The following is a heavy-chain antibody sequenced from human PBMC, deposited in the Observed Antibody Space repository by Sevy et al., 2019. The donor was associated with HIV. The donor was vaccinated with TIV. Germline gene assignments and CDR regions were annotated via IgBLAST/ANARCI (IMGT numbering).Heavy chain of an antibody. D-gene: IGHD5-12*01. V-gene: IGHV3-48*02. CDR2: ISSSSSTI. J-gene: IGHJ6*03. CDR3: ASMGGVGDGGYGTYYMDV. Sequence: GGSLRLSCAASGFTFSSYSMNWVRQAPGKGLEWVSYISSSSSTIYYADSVKGRFTISRDNAKTTLYLQMNSLRDEDTAMDYCASMGGVGDGGYGTYYMDVWGKGTTVTVSS. CDR1: GFTFSSYS.